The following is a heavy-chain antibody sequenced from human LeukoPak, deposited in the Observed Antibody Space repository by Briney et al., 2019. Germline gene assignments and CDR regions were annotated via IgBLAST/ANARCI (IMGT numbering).Heavy chain of an antibody. D-gene: IGHD3-9*01. Sequence: SETLSLTCTVSGRSISSGSYYWSWIRQPAGKGLEWIGRIYTSGSTNYKPSLKSRVNISVDMSKHQFSLKLSSVTAADTAVYYCARDPVGRYFDWLSPGDYYYYMDVWGKGTTVTVS. CDR1: GRSISSGSYY. CDR3: ARDPVGRYFDWLSPGDYYYYMDV. CDR2: IYTSGST. V-gene: IGHV4-61*02. J-gene: IGHJ6*03.